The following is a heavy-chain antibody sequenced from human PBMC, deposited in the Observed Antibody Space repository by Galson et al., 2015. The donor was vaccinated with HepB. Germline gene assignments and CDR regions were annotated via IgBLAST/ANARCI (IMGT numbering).Heavy chain of an antibody. CDR3: AKASLSVVVPAGYYYYGMDV. V-gene: IGHV3-23*01. CDR1: GFTFSSYA. J-gene: IGHJ6*02. Sequence: SLRLSCAASGFTFSSYAMSWVRQAPGKGLEWVSAISGSGGSTYYADSVKGRFTISRDNSKNTLYLQMNSLRAEDTAVYYCAKASLSVVVPAGYYYYGMDVWGQGTTVTVSS. D-gene: IGHD2-2*01. CDR2: ISGSGGST.